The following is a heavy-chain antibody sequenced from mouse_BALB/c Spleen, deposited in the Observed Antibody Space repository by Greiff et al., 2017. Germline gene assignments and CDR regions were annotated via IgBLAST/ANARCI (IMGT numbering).Heavy chain of an antibody. CDR1: GYTFTDYA. D-gene: IGHD1-1*01. Sequence: QVQLQQSGAELVRPGVSVKISCKGSGYTFTDYAMHWVKQSHAKSLEWIGVISTYYGDASYNQKFKGKATMTVDKSSSTAYMELARLTSEDSAIYYCARGYTVNYFDYWGQGTTLTVSS. CDR3: ARGYTVNYFDY. CDR2: ISTYYGDA. J-gene: IGHJ2*01. V-gene: IGHV1S137*01.